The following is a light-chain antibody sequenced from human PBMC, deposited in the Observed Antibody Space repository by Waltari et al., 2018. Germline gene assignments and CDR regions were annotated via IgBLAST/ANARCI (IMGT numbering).Light chain of an antibody. CDR2: DAS. CDR3: QQYDNLPSFT. V-gene: IGKV1-33*01. Sequence: DIQMTQSPSSLSASVGDRVTITCQASQDISNYLNWYQQKPGKAPKLLIYDASNLETGVPSRFSGSGSGTDFTFTISSLQPEDIATHYCQQYDNLPSFTFGPGTKVDIK. J-gene: IGKJ3*01. CDR1: QDISNY.